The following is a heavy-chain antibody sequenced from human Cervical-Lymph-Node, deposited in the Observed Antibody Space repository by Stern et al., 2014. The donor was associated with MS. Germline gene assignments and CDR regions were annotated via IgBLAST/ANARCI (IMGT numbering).Heavy chain of an antibody. CDR2: IIPIFGTA. Sequence: QVQLVQSGAEVKKPGSSVTVSCKASGGTFSSYAISWVRQAPRQGLEWLGGIIPIFGTANYAQKFQGRVTITADESTSTAYMELSSLRSEDTAVYYCARGAGYSGYDLGFDPWGQGTLVTVSS. D-gene: IGHD5-12*01. J-gene: IGHJ5*02. V-gene: IGHV1-69*01. CDR3: ARGAGYSGYDLGFDP. CDR1: GGTFSSYA.